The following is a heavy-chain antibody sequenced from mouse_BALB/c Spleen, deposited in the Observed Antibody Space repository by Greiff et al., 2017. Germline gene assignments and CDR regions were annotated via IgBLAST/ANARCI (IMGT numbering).Heavy chain of an antibody. D-gene: IGHD2-10*02. CDR3: ARQEYGNPMDY. J-gene: IGHJ4*01. CDR1: GFTFSSYT. V-gene: IGHV5-12-2*01. CDR2: ISNGGGST. Sequence: EVQLVESGGGLVQPGGSLKLSCAASGFTFSSYTMSWVRQTPEKRLEWVAYISNGGGSTYYPDTVKGRFTISRDNAKNTLYLQMSSLKSEDTAMYYCARQEYGNPMDYWGQGTSVTGSS.